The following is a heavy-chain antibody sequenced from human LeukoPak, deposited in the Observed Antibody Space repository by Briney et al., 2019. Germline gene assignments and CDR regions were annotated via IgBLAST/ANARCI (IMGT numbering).Heavy chain of an antibody. D-gene: IGHD6-13*01. CDR1: GYTFTGYQ. CDR3: ARALAAAGTPTIYYYYGMDV. V-gene: IGHV1-2*02. Sequence: GASVKVSCKASGYTFTGYQMHWVRQAPGQGLEWMGWINPNSGATNYAQEFQGRVTMTRDTSIGTAYMELSRLRSDDTAVYYCARALAAAGTPTIYYYYGMDVWGQGTTVTVSS. CDR2: INPNSGAT. J-gene: IGHJ6*02.